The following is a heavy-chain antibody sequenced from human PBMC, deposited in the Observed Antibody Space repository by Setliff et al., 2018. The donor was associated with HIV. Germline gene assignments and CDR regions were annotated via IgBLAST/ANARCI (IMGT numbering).Heavy chain of an antibody. J-gene: IGHJ2*01. Sequence: SETLSLTCAVYGGFFSGYYWNWIRQSPGKGLEWIGEINHSGSTNYNPSLKSRITISVDTSKKQFSLKLNSVTAADTAVYYCARGPAEWQIVVVPAAHWYFDLWGRGTLVTVSS. CDR3: ARGPAEWQIVVVPAAHWYFDL. CDR1: GGFFSGYY. CDR2: INHSGST. V-gene: IGHV4-34*01. D-gene: IGHD2-2*01.